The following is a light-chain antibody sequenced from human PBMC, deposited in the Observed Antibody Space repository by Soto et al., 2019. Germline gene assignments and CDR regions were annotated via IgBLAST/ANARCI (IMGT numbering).Light chain of an antibody. Sequence: EIELTQSPGTLSLSPGETATLSCRASRSVSSNYLAWYQQRPGQAPRLLIYAASSRATDIPDGFSGSGSGTDFTLTISGLEPEDVAVYYCQQYGSALPWTFGQGTKVEI. CDR1: RSVSSNY. V-gene: IGKV3-20*01. CDR3: QQYGSALPWT. CDR2: AAS. J-gene: IGKJ1*01.